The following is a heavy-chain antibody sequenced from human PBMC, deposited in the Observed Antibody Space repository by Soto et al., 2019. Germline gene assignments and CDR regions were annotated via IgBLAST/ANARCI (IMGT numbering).Heavy chain of an antibody. CDR1: GGSFSGYY. V-gene: IGHV4-34*01. CDR2: INHSGST. Sequence: QVQLQQWGAGLLKPSETLSLTCAVYGGSFSGYYWSWIRQPPGKGLEWIGEINHSGSTNYNPSLKGRVTISVDTSKNQFSLKLSSVTAADTAVYYCAREIFQALRYWGQGTLVTVSS. CDR3: AREIFQALRY. J-gene: IGHJ4*02. D-gene: IGHD3-3*01.